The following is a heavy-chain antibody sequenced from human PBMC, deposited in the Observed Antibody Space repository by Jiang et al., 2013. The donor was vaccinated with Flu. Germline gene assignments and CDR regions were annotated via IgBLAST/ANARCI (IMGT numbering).Heavy chain of an antibody. J-gene: IGHJ4*02. CDR1: GFSLGVGGVG. Sequence: PTQTLTLTCTFSGFSLGVGGVGVGWIRQPPGKALEWLAVIYWDGDKHYSPSLKSRLTITKDTSKNQVFLTLTNMGPVDTATYYCAHRLLDYDNIGYPFDYWGQGTLVTVSS. CDR3: AHRLLDYDNIGYPFDY. CDR2: IYWDGDK. V-gene: IGHV2-5*02. D-gene: IGHD3-22*01.